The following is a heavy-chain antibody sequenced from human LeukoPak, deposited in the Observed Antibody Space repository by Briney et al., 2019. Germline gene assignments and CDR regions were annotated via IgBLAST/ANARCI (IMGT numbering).Heavy chain of an antibody. CDR1: GFTFSSHG. Sequence: PGRSLRLSCAASGFTFSSHGMHWVRQAPGKGLEWVANIKQDGSEKYYVDSVKGRFTISRDNAKNSLYLQMNSLRAEDTAVYYCARVQAAEDYWGQGTLVTVSS. CDR3: ARVQAAEDY. J-gene: IGHJ4*02. CDR2: IKQDGSEK. D-gene: IGHD6-13*01. V-gene: IGHV3-7*01.